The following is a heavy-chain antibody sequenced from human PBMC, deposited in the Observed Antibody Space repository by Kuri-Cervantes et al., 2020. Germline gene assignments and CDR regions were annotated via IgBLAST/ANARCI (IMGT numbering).Heavy chain of an antibody. V-gene: IGHV3-48*01. CDR1: GFSFNVYS. J-gene: IGHJ1*01. CDR2: ITASGRTQ. D-gene: IGHD3-16*01. Sequence: GESLKISCAASGFSFNVYSMNWVRQAPGQGPEWISFITASGRTQFYADSVKGRFTVSRDNGKSTLYLDLNNLRAEDTAVYHCARDPGFLTSVGGPPAWGQGTLVTVSS. CDR3: ARDPGFLTSVGGPPA.